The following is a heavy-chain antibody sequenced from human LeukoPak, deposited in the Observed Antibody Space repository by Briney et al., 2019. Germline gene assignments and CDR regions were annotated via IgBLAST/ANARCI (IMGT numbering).Heavy chain of an antibody. V-gene: IGHV1-18*04. CDR1: GYTFTNFT. CDR3: AGDYTRAVRGVIDY. CDR2: VSAYDGST. Sequence: GASVKVSCTASGYTFTNFTISWVRQAPGQGLEWMGWVSAYDGSTSYAQKFQGRVTMTTDTSTSTAFMELRSLRSDDTAMYYCAGDYTRAVRGVIDYWGQGTLVTVSS. J-gene: IGHJ4*02. D-gene: IGHD3-10*01.